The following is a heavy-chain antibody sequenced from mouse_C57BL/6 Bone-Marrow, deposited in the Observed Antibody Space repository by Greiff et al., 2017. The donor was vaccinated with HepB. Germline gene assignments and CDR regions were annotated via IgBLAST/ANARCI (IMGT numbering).Heavy chain of an antibody. Sequence: LQESGAELVRPGTSVKVSCKASGYAFTNYLIEWVKQRPGQGLEWIGVINPGSGGTNYNEKFKGKATLTADKSSSTAYMQLSSLTSEDSAVYFCARGGLLRYPDYWGQGTTLTVSS. D-gene: IGHD1-1*01. V-gene: IGHV1-54*01. CDR2: INPGSGGT. CDR3: ARGGLLRYPDY. J-gene: IGHJ2*01. CDR1: GYAFTNYL.